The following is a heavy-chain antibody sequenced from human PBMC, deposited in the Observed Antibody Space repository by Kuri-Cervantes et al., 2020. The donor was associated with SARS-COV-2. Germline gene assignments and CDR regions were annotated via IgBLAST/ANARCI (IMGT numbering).Heavy chain of an antibody. V-gene: IGHV4-34*01. CDR1: GGSFSGYY. J-gene: IGHJ6*02. D-gene: IGHD3-22*01. Sequence: SETLSLTCAVYGGSFSGYYWSWIRQPPGKGLEWIGEINHSGSTNYNPSLKSRVTTSVDTSKNQFSLKLSSVTAADTAVYYCAREYYYDSSGYYYTRYYYYYGMDVWGQGTTVTVSS. CDR2: INHSGST. CDR3: AREYYYDSSGYYYTRYYYYYGMDV.